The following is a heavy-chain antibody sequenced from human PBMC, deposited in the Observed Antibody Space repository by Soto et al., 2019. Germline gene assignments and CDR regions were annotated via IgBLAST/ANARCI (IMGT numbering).Heavy chain of an antibody. D-gene: IGHD6-13*01. Sequence: GSLRLSCAASGFTFSTYAMAWVRQAPGKGLEWVSGVSASGLNKYYADSVKGRFYISRDNSKNTVYLQMNSLRAEDTVVFYCARDIAAAGPGYYYGMDVWGQGTTVTVSS. V-gene: IGHV3-23*01. CDR2: VSASGLNK. CDR1: GFTFSTYA. CDR3: ARDIAAAGPGYYYGMDV. J-gene: IGHJ6*02.